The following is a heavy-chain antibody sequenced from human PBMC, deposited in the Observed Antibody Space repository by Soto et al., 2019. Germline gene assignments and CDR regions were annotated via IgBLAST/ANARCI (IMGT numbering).Heavy chain of an antibody. CDR2: IIPIFGTA. CDR1: GGTFSSYA. D-gene: IGHD2-2*01. J-gene: IGHJ6*02. V-gene: IGHV1-69*13. CDR3: ARGAVVVVPDGWGYYYYVMDF. Sequence: SVKVSCKASGGTFSSYAISWVRQAPGQGLEWMGGIIPIFGTANYAQKFQDRVTITADESTSTAYMELSSLRSEDTAGYYCARGAVVVVPDGWGYYYYVMDFWGQGTTVTVSS.